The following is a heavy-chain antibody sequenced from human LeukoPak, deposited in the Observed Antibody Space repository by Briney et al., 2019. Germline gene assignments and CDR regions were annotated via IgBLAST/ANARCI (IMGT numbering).Heavy chain of an antibody. CDR2: IKHDESQK. V-gene: IGHV3-7*03. Sequence: GGSLRLSCVVSGFTFSNYWMSWVRQTPGKGLEWVVNIKHDESQKYYVDSVKGRFTISRDNAKNSLYLQMNSLRAEDTALYYCTGGLRGANWFDPWGQGTLVTVSS. CDR1: GFTFSNYW. CDR3: TGGLRGANWFDP. J-gene: IGHJ5*02. D-gene: IGHD3-10*01.